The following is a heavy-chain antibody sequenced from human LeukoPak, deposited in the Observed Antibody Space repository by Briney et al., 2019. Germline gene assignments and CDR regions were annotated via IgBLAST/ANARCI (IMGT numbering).Heavy chain of an antibody. CDR3: ARHGGGYSYGTDAFDI. CDR1: GGSISSSSYY. J-gene: IGHJ3*02. Sequence: SETLSLTCTVSGGSISSSSYYWGWIRQPPGKGLEWIGSIYYSGSIYYNPSLKSRVTISVDTSKNQFSLKLSSVTAADTAVYYCARHGGGYSYGTDAFDIWGQGTMVTVSS. CDR2: IYYSGSI. V-gene: IGHV4-39*01. D-gene: IGHD5-18*01.